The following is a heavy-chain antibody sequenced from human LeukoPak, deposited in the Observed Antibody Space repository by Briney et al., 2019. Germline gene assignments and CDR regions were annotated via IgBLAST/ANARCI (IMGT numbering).Heavy chain of an antibody. D-gene: IGHD3-16*01. J-gene: IGHJ4*02. CDR2: IYYSGST. CDR3: ATIKRGNPFGYFDF. Sequence: SETLSLTRTVSGGSISSSSYYWGWIRQPPGKGLEWIGSIYYSGSTYYNPSLKSRVPISVDTSKNQFSLKLSSVTAADTAVYYCATIKRGNPFGYFDFWGQGILVTVSS. CDR1: GGSISSSSYY. V-gene: IGHV4-39*07.